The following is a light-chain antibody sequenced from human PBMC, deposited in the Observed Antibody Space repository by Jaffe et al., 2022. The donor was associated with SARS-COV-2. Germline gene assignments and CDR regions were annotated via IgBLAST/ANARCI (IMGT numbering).Light chain of an antibody. Sequence: EIVLTQFPGTLSLSPGEGATLSCRASQSLSSNYLAWYQQKPGQAPRLFIYGASARASGIPDRFSGSGSGTDFTLTISRLEPEDFAVYYCQQYSDSPSFGGGTKVEI. CDR3: QQYSDSPS. J-gene: IGKJ4*01. V-gene: IGKV3-20*01. CDR2: GAS. CDR1: QSLSSNY.